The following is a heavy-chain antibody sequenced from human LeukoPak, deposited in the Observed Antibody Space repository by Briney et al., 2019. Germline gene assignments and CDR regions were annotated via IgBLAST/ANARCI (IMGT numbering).Heavy chain of an antibody. CDR1: GGTFSSYA. V-gene: IGHV1-69*05. D-gene: IGHD3/OR15-3a*01. Sequence: SVKVSCKASGGTFSSYAISWVRQAPGQGLEWMGRIIPIFGTANYAQKFQGRVTITTDESTSTAYMELSSLRSEDTAVYYCAISGLAQPVGLWDYWGQGTLITVSS. CDR2: IIPIFGTA. J-gene: IGHJ4*02. CDR3: AISGLAQPVGLWDY.